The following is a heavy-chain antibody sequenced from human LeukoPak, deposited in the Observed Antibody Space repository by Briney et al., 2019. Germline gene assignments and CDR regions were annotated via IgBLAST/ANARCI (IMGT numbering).Heavy chain of an antibody. D-gene: IGHD4-11*01. CDR1: GFTFSSYA. J-gene: IGHJ4*02. CDR2: ISYDGSNK. Sequence: GGSLRLSCEASGFTFSSYAMHWVRQAPGKGLEWVAVISYDGSNKYYADSVKGRFTISRDNSKNTLYLQMNSLRAEDTAVYYCARAVGMEYSNPAYWGQGTLVTVSS. CDR3: ARAVGMEYSNPAY. V-gene: IGHV3-30*04.